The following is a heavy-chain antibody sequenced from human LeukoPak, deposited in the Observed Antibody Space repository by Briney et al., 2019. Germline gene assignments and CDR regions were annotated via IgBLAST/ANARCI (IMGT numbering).Heavy chain of an antibody. J-gene: IGHJ3*02. CDR1: GGSISSYY. V-gene: IGHV4-59*12. CDR2: IYYSGST. Sequence: SETLSLTCTVSGGSISSYYWSWIRQPPGKGLEWIGYIYYSGSTNYNPSLKSRVTISVDTSKNQFSLKLSSVTAADTAVYYCARGQAERGDYVAFDIWGQGTMVTVSS. CDR3: ARGQAERGDYVAFDI. D-gene: IGHD4-17*01.